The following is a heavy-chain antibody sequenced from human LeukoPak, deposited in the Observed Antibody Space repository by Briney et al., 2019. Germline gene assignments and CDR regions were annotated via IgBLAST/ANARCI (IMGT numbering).Heavy chain of an antibody. CDR2: IKQDGSEK. CDR3: ARDPFYCSGGSCYSVY. Sequence: GGSLRPSCAASGFTFSSYWMSWVRQAPGKGLEWVANIKQDGSEKYYVDSVKGRFTISRDNAKNSLYLQMNSLRAEDTAVYYCARDPFYCSGGSCYSVYWGQGTLVTVSS. D-gene: IGHD2-15*01. V-gene: IGHV3-7*01. J-gene: IGHJ4*02. CDR1: GFTFSSYW.